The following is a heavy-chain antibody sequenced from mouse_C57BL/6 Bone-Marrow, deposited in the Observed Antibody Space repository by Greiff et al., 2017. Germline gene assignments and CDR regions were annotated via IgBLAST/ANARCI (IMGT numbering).Heavy chain of an antibody. D-gene: IGHD1-1*01. CDR3: TRARLYYYGSRWYFDV. J-gene: IGHJ1*03. CDR1: GFTFSSYA. CDR2: ISSGGDYI. Sequence: EVQGVESGEGLVKPGGSLKLSCAASGFTFSSYAMSWVRQTPEKRLEWVAYISSGGDYIYYADTVKGRFTISRDNARNTLYLQMSSLKSEDTAMYYCTRARLYYYGSRWYFDVWGTGTTVTVSS. V-gene: IGHV5-9-1*02.